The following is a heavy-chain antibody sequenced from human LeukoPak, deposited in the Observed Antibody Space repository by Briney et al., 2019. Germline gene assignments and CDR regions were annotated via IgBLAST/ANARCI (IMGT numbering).Heavy chain of an antibody. CDR1: GYTFTGYY. Sequence: ASVKVSCKASGYTFTGYYMHWVRQAPGQGLEWMGWINPNSGGTNYAQKFQGRVTMTRDTSISTAYMELSRLRSDDTAVYYCARGRAWYDSDAFDIWGQGTMVTVSS. CDR3: ARGRAWYDSDAFDI. D-gene: IGHD3-22*01. V-gene: IGHV1-2*02. CDR2: INPNSGGT. J-gene: IGHJ3*02.